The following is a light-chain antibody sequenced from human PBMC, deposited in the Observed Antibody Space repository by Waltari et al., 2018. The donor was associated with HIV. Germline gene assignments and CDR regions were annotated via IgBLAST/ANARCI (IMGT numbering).Light chain of an antibody. V-gene: IGLV2-14*03. CDR3: SSYTTTFI. Sequence: QSALTQPASMSGSPGQSITISCAGPPSDIGPSHSVSWYQPHTDRAPKLIIYDVSYRPSGVDSRFSGSKSGNTASLTISDLRSDDEAVYYCSSYTTTFIFGAGTKVDVL. J-gene: IGLJ2*01. CDR1: PSDIGPSHS. CDR2: DVS.